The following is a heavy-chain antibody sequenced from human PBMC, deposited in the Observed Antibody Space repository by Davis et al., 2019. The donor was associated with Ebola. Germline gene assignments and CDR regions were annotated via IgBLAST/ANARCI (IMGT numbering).Heavy chain of an antibody. V-gene: IGHV6-1*01. CDR3: ARGWLRGGMDV. J-gene: IGHJ6*02. CDR1: VDSASSGR. D-gene: IGHD5-18*01. CDR2: TYYISKWYT. Sequence: HPQTLSLTSAISVDSASSGRCTWIRQSPSRGLEWLGRTYYISKWYTNYAVSVKSRITINPDTSKNQFSLQLNSVTPEDTALYYCARGWLRGGMDVWGEGTTVTV.